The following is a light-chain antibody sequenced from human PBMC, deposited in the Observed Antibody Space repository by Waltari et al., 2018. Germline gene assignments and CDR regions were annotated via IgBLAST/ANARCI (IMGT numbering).Light chain of an antibody. CDR1: QSVNIY. Sequence: EIVLTQSPATLSLSPGERATLTCRASQSVNIYLAWSQQKPGQSPRLLIYDASNRATGIPARFSGSGSGTDFTLTISSLEPEDFAVYYCQQRSKWPRTFGQGTKLEIK. V-gene: IGKV3-11*01. J-gene: IGKJ2*01. CDR3: QQRSKWPRT. CDR2: DAS.